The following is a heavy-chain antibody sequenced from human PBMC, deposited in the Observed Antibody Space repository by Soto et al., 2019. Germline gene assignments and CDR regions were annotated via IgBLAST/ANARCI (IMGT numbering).Heavy chain of an antibody. J-gene: IGHJ6*03. CDR1: GFTFSSYA. CDR3: AKDQGPYYDFWSGSARVYYYYYMDV. V-gene: IGHV3-23*01. Sequence: PGGSLRLSCAASGFTFSSYAMSWVRQAPGKGLEWVSAISGSGGSTYYADSVKGRFTISRDNSKNTLYLQMNSLRAEDTAVYYCAKDQGPYYDFWSGSARVYYYYYMDVWGKGTTVTVSS. CDR2: ISGSGGST. D-gene: IGHD3-3*01.